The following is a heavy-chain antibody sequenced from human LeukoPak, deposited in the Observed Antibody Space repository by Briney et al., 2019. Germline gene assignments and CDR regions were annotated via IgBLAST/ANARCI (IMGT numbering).Heavy chain of an antibody. V-gene: IGHV3-33*01. D-gene: IGHD3-10*01. CDR2: IWYDGSNK. CDR3: ARDSYYGSGSQCDY. J-gene: IGHJ4*02. Sequence: GGSLRLSCAASGFTFSSYGMHWVRQAPGKGLEWVAVIWYDGSNKYYADSVKGRFTISRDNSKNTLYLQMNSLRAEDTAVYYCARDSYYGSGSQCDYWGQGTLVTVSS. CDR1: GFTFSSYG.